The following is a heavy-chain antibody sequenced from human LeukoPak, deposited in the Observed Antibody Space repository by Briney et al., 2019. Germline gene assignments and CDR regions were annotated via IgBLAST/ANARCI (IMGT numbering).Heavy chain of an antibody. CDR3: ARGPYSYDSSGAFDI. D-gene: IGHD3-22*01. V-gene: IGHV4-61*02. J-gene: IGHJ3*02. CDR2: ISSSGST. Sequence: SETLSLTCTVSGDSISSGDYYWSWIRQPAGKGLEWIGRISSSGSTNYNPSLKSRVTISVDTSKGQFSLKLSSVTAADTAVYFCARGPYSYDSSGAFDIWGQGTMVTVSS. CDR1: GDSISSGDYY.